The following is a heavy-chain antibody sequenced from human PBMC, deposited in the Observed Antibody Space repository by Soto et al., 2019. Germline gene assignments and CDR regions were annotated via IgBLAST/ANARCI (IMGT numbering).Heavy chain of an antibody. CDR3: ARDESAGSSTSN. D-gene: IGHD2-2*01. CDR2: IDSSGRNI. Sequence: GGSLRLSCAASGVGFSTYGMNWVRQAPGKGPEWVSSIDSSGRNIYYADSVEGRFTTSRDNAKNSLYLQMNSLRVEDTALYFCARDESAGSSTSNRGQRTPVTVSS. CDR1: GVGFSTYG. V-gene: IGHV3-21*01. J-gene: IGHJ4*02.